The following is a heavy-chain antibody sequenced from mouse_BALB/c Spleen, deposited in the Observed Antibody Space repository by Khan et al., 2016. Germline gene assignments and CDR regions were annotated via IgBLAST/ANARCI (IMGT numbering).Heavy chain of an antibody. Sequence: EVQLQESGPDLVKPSQSLSLTCTVTGYSITSHYTWHWIRHFPGNKLEWMGYINYSGSTNNNPSPKSRFSITRETSKNPFFLQLSSVLDDDTATYDCATSSSGYWYYFDYWGQGTTLTVSS. V-gene: IGHV3-1*02. J-gene: IGHJ2*01. CDR1: GYSITSHYT. CDR2: INYSGST. D-gene: IGHD3-1*01. CDR3: ATSSSGYWYYFDY.